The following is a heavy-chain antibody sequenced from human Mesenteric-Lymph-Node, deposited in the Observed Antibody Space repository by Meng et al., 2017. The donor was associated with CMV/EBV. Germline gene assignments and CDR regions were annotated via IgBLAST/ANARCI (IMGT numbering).Heavy chain of an antibody. V-gene: IGHV3-15*01. Sequence: ESLKISCAASGFTFSNAWMSWVRQAPGKGLEWVGRIKSKTDGGTTDYAAPVKGRFTISRDDSKNTLYLQMNSLKTEDTAVYYCTTDGYFCSSTSCFEYFQHWGQGTLVTVSS. CDR1: GFTFSNAW. D-gene: IGHD2-2*01. CDR3: TTDGYFCSSTSCFEYFQH. J-gene: IGHJ1*01. CDR2: IKSKTDGGTT.